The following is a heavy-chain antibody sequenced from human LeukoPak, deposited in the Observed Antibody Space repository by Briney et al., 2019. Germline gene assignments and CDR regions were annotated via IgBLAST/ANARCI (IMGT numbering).Heavy chain of an antibody. D-gene: IGHD3-22*01. CDR3: ARDRGTYYYDSSGYYYDRDYYFDY. J-gene: IGHJ4*02. CDR1: GFTFSSYS. V-gene: IGHV3-33*08. CDR2: IWYDGSNK. Sequence: HPGGSLRLSCAASGFTFSSYSMNWVRQAPGKGLEWVAVIWYDGSNKYYADSVKGRFTISRDNSKNTLYLQMNSLRAEDTAVYYCARDRGTYYYDSSGYYYDRDYYFDYWGQGTLVTVSS.